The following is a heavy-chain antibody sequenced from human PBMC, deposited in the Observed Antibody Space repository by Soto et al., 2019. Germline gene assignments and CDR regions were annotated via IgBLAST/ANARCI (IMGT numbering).Heavy chain of an antibody. J-gene: IGHJ4*02. CDR3: AGDSPHXXSVAGDY. Sequence: RLSCAASGFTFSTHWMHWVRQAPGKGLVWVSRINGDGSETTYAASVKGRLTISRGNAENTLYLQMNNLRVEDTAVYYCAGDSPHXXSVAGDYWGQGTLVTVSS. CDR1: GFTFSTHW. V-gene: IGHV3-74*01. CDR2: INGDGSET. D-gene: IGHD3-22*01.